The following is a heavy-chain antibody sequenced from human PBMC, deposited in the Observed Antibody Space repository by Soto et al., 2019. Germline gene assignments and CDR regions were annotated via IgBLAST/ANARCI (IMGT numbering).Heavy chain of an antibody. D-gene: IGHD3-22*01. J-gene: IGHJ3*02. CDR2: IYYSGST. CDR3: ARCLRSSGRYDASDI. Sequence: QVQLQESGPGLVKPSQTLSLTCTVSGGSISSGTYYWTWIRQHPAKGLEWIGYIYYSGSTDYNPVLESRGTISLVDSKDQFALELRSVSAAETAVYSCARCLRSSGRYDASDIWGEGTMVTVSS. V-gene: IGHV4-31*03. CDR1: GGSISSGTYY.